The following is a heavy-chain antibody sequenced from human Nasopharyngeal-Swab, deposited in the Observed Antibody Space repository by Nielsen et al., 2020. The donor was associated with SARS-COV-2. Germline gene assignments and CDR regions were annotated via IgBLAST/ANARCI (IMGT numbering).Heavy chain of an antibody. CDR2: INHRGGT. V-gene: IGHV4-34*01. Sequence: SQTLPPTSAVYGRAFSDSPWSLLRLLPGKGLEWSCEINHRGGTAYRSSLKSRLPISVYTSKNQFSLELRSVTVADTAVYFCARGPDQFHSFDSWDQGRLVTVSS. D-gene: IGHD2-2*01. CDR3: ARGPDQFHSFDS. CDR1: GRAFSDSP. J-gene: IGHJ4*02.